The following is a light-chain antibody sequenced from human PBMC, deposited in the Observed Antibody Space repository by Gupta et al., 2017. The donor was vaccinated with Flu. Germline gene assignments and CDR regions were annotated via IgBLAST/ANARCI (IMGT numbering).Light chain of an antibody. CDR3: LHHDSYPLS. Sequence: DIQMTQSPSSLSASVGDRVTITCRASQGIRNALAWYQQKSGKAPKRLTYGATSLQSGVPSRFSGSGSGTDFTLTISSLQPEDFATYYCLHHDSYPLSFGGGTKVEIK. V-gene: IGKV1-17*01. J-gene: IGKJ4*01. CDR2: GAT. CDR1: QGIRNA.